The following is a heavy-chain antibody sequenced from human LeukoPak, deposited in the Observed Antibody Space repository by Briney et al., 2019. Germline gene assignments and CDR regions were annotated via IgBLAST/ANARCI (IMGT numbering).Heavy chain of an antibody. CDR1: RFTFSSYS. CDR3: ARDTQLWSPFDY. V-gene: IGHV3-21*01. J-gene: IGHJ4*02. CDR2: ISSSSSYI. Sequence: GGSLRLSCAASRFTFSSYSMNWVRQAPGKGLEWVSSISSSSSYIYYADSVKGRFTISRDNAKNSLYLQMNSLRAEDTAVYYCARDTQLWSPFDYWGQGTLVTVSS. D-gene: IGHD5-18*01.